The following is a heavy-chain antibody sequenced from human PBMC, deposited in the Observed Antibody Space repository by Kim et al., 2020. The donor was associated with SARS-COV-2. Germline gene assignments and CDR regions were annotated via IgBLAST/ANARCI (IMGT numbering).Heavy chain of an antibody. Sequence: NKAQKLKSRVTMTTDTSTRTAYMELRSLRSDDTAVYYCARDGEYEGGMDVWGQGTTVTVSS. CDR3: ARDGEYEGGMDV. D-gene: IGHD4-17*01. V-gene: IGHV1-18*01. J-gene: IGHJ6*02.